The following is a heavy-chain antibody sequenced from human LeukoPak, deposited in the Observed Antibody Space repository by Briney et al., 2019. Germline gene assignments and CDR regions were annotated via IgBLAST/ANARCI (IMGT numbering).Heavy chain of an antibody. CDR3: AREGRYCSSTSCYSLYAFDI. J-gene: IGHJ3*02. CDR1: GFTFSSYA. V-gene: IGHV3-30-3*01. CDR2: ISYDGSNK. Sequence: PGRSLRLSCAASGFTFSSYAMHWVRQAPGKGLEWVAVISYDGSNKYYADSVKGRFTISRDNSKNTLYLQMNSLRAEDTAVYYCAREGRYCSSTSCYSLYAFDIWGQGTVVTVSS. D-gene: IGHD2-2*01.